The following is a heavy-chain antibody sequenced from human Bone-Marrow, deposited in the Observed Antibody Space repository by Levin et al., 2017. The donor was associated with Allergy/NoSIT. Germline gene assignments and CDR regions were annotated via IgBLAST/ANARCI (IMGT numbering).Heavy chain of an antibody. CDR1: GYTIFGFG. J-gene: IGHJ4*02. Sequence: ALVKVSCKADGYTIFGFGISWVRQAPGQGLEWIGGFLCFCWQTNYAQKFQDRVHMTTDTPTRTAYMELRSLRSDDTAVYYCARVPWMSGIAAPLNYFDSWGQGTLVTVSS. D-gene: IGHD6-13*01. CDR3: ARVPWMSGIAAPLNYFDS. V-gene: IGHV1-18*01. CDR2: FLCFCWQT.